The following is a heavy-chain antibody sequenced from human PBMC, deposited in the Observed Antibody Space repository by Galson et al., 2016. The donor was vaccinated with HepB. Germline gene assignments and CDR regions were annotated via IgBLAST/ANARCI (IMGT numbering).Heavy chain of an antibody. V-gene: IGHV3-23*01. Sequence: SLRLSCAASGFTFSSYSGTWVRQAPGKGLEWISGISGSGSSTFYADSVKGRFTISRDNSKNTVYLQMNSLRVEDTAVYYCAKGIVTLVRGVMTWTDVWGQGTTVTVS. D-gene: IGHD3-10*01. J-gene: IGHJ6*02. CDR2: ISGSGSST. CDR1: GFTFSSYS. CDR3: AKGIVTLVRGVMTWTDV.